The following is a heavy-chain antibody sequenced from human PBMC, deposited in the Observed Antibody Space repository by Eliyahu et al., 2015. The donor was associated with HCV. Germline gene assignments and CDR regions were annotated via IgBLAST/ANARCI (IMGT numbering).Heavy chain of an antibody. J-gene: IGHJ4*02. V-gene: IGHV1-18*01. Sequence: QVHLVQSGAEVKKPGASXKVSCKASGYNLFTFEISWVRQAPGQGLGLVGGVRPFSGDTNVAQKFQGRVTLTADRSTGTAYMDLTSLTSDDTAMYYCARVHGLLGYYDFWGQGTPVTVSS. CDR1: GYNLFTFE. CDR2: VRPFSGDT. CDR3: ARVHGLLGYYDF.